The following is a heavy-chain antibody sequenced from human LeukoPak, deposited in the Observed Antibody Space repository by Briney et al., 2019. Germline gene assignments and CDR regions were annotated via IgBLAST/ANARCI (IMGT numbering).Heavy chain of an antibody. CDR2: ISSSSSYR. CDR3: ARSYYYDSSGYYSH. V-gene: IGHV3-21*01. CDR1: GFTFSSYS. D-gene: IGHD3-22*01. Sequence: GGSLRLSCAASGFTFSSYSMNWVRQAPGKGLEWVSSISSSSSYRYYADSVKGRFTISRDNAKNSLYLQMNSLRAEDTAVYYCARSYYYDSSGYYSHWGQGTLVTVSS. J-gene: IGHJ4*02.